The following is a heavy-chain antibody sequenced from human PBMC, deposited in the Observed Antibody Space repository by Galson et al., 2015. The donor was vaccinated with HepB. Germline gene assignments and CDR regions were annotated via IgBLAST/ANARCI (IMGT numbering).Heavy chain of an antibody. V-gene: IGHV3-23*01. D-gene: IGHD2-2*01. CDR2: ISGSGGST. J-gene: IGHJ5*02. CDR1: GFTFSSYA. Sequence: SLRLSCAASGFTFSSYAMSWVRRAPGKGLEWVSAISGSGGSTYYADSVKGRFTISRDNSKNTLYLQMNSLRAEDTAVYYCAKDLYIVVVPAASVNWFDPWGQGTLVTVSS. CDR3: AKDLYIVVVPAASVNWFDP.